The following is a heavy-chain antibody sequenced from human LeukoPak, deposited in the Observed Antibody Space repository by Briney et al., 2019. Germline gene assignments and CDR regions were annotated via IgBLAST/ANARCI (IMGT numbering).Heavy chain of an antibody. J-gene: IGHJ6*02. CDR1: GYTFTSYG. CDR2: ISAYNGNT. V-gene: IGHV1-18*01. D-gene: IGHD3-16*01. CDR3: ARDGSAGLATYYYGMDV. Sequence: ASVKVSCKASGYTFTSYGISWVRQAPGQGLEWMGWISAYNGNTNYAQKLQGRVTLTTDTSTRTVNMEMRSLRSDDTAVYYCARDGSAGLATYYYGMDVWGQGTTITVSS.